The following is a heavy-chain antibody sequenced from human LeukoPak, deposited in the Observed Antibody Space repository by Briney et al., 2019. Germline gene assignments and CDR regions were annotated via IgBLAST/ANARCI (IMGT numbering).Heavy chain of an antibody. D-gene: IGHD3-9*01. J-gene: IGHJ5*02. CDR1: GGSISSYY. Sequence: SETLSLTCTVSGGSISSYYWSWIRQPPGKGLEWIGYIYYSGSTNYNPSLKSRVTISVDTSKNQFSLKLSSVTAADTAVYYCARTPDILTGYMGIMWFDPWGQGTLVTVSS. V-gene: IGHV4-59*01. CDR3: ARTPDILTGYMGIMWFDP. CDR2: IYYSGST.